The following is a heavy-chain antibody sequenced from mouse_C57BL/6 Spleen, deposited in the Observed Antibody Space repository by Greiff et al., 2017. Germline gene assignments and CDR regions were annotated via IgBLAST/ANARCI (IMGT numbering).Heavy chain of an antibody. CDR2: IYPRDGST. J-gene: IGHJ2*01. Sequence: QVQLQQSDAELVKPGASVKISCKVSGYTFTDHTIHWMKQRPEQGLEWIGYIYPRDGSTKYNEKFKGKATLTADKSSSTAYMQLNSLTSEDSAVYFCAREGTYYYGSFLYCDYWGQGTTLTVAS. D-gene: IGHD1-1*01. CDR3: AREGTYYYGSFLYCDY. V-gene: IGHV1-78*01. CDR1: GYTFTDHT.